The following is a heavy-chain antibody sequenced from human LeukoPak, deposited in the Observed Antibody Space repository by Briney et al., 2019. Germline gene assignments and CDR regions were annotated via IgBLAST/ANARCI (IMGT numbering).Heavy chain of an antibody. CDR2: IYYSGST. V-gene: IGHV4-39*07. Sequence: SETLSLTCTVSGGSISSSSYYWGWIRQPPGKGLEWIGSIYYSGSTYYNPSLKSRVTISVDTSKNQFSLKLSSVTAADTAVYXCASRGGIVGASEYFDYCGQGTLVTVSS. CDR3: ASRGGIVGASEYFDY. D-gene: IGHD1-26*01. J-gene: IGHJ4*02. CDR1: GGSISSSSYY.